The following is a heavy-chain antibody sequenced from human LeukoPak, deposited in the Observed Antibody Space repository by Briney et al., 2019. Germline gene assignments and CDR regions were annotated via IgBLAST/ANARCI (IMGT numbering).Heavy chain of an antibody. V-gene: IGHV3-30*04. CDR1: GFTFSSYV. CDR2: ISYDGSNK. J-gene: IGHJ5*02. D-gene: IGHD6-19*01. Sequence: SGGSLRLSCAASGFTFSSYVMHWVRRAPGKGLEWVAVISYDGSNKYYADSVKGRFTISRDNSKNTLYLQVNSLRAEDTAVYYCARDRGIAVAGIPFDPWGQGTLVTVSS. CDR3: ARDRGIAVAGIPFDP.